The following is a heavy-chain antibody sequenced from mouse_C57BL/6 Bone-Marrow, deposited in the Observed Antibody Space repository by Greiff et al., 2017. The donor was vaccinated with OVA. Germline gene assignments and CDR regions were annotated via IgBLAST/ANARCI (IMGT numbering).Heavy chain of an antibody. CDR2: IWGVGST. J-gene: IGHJ1*03. Sequence: VQLQESGPGLVAPSQSLSITCTVSGFSLTSYGVDWVRQSPGKGLEWLGVIWGVGSTNYNSALKSRLSISKDNSKSQVFLKMNSLQTDDTAMYYCASDYGSSSYWYFDVWGTGTTVTVSS. D-gene: IGHD1-1*01. V-gene: IGHV2-6*01. CDR1: GFSLTSYG. CDR3: ASDYGSSSYWYFDV.